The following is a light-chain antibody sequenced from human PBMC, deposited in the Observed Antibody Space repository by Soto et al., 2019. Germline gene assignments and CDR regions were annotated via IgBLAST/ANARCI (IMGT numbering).Light chain of an antibody. CDR2: LND. CDR3: AAWDDSLNAL. J-gene: IGLJ1*01. CDR1: FSNIGDNA. V-gene: IGLV1-44*01. Sequence: QSVLTHPPSLSATPGQRVNISCSGSFSNIGDNAVNWYQQLPGAAPKLLIYLNDQRPSGVPDRFSGSKSGTSAFLAISGLQSEDEADYYCAAWDDSLNALFGTGTK.